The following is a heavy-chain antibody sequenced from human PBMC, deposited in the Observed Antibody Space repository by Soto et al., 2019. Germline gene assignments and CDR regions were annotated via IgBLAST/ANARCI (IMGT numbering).Heavy chain of an antibody. CDR3: ARDQGDIVVVPAATINYYYGMDV. CDR2: IIPIFGTA. V-gene: IGHV1-69*01. Sequence: QVQLVQSGAEVKKPGSSVKVSCKASGGTFSSYAISWVRQAPGQGLEWMGGIIPIFGTANYAQKFQGRVTITADESTSTAYMELSSLRSEDTAVYYCARDQGDIVVVPAATINYYYGMDVCGQGTTVTVSS. J-gene: IGHJ6*02. CDR1: GGTFSSYA. D-gene: IGHD2-2*01.